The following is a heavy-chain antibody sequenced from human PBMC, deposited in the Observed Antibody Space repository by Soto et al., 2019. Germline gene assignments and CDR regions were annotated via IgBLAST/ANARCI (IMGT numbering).Heavy chain of an antibody. Sequence: QVQLVQSGPEVKKPGSSVKVSCRASGGTFSDSALSWVRQAPGQGLEWMGGIIPMFGSPEYAQKFLGRVTITADVSTSTAYMELSSLSVDDTAKYYCARESIVYGGGFSFYGMDVWGQGTTVTVSS. CDR3: ARESIVYGGGFSFYGMDV. V-gene: IGHV1-69*01. D-gene: IGHD4-17*01. J-gene: IGHJ6*02. CDR1: GGTFSDSA. CDR2: IIPMFGSP.